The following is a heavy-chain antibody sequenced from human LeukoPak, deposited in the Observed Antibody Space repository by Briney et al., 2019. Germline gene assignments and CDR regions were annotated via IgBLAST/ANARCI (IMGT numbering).Heavy chain of an antibody. CDR3: ARLRVGATMDFDY. D-gene: IGHD1-26*01. CDR2: INHSGST. Sequence: SETLSLTCAVYGGSFSGYYWSWIRQPPGKGLEWIGEINHSGSTYYNPSLKSRVTISVDTSKNQFSLKLSSVTAADTAVYYCARLRVGATMDFDYWGQGTLVTVSS. CDR1: GGSFSGYY. V-gene: IGHV4-34*01. J-gene: IGHJ4*02.